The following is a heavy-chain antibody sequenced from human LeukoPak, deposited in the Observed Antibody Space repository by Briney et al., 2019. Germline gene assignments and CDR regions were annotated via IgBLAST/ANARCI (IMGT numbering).Heavy chain of an antibody. J-gene: IGHJ4*02. Sequence: SETLSLTCTVSGGSISGYYWSWSRQPPGKGVEWIGNLYYMRGAWYKSSLKSRVTTSVDTPRNEFSLKLSSVTAADPAVYYCARGAYYYGSGSPMGVDYWGQGTLVTVSS. CDR3: ARGAYYYGSGSPMGVDY. CDR1: GGSISGYY. CDR2: LYYMRGA. D-gene: IGHD3-10*01. V-gene: IGHV4-59*12.